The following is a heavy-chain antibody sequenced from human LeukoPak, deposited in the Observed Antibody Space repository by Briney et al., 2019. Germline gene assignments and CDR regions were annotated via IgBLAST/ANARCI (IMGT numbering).Heavy chain of an antibody. CDR3: AIGSGSYYTEVPFDY. Sequence: GGSLKLSCAASGFTFSSYWMHWVRQAPGKGLVWVSRINSDGSSTSYADSVKGRFTISRDNAKNTLYLQMNSLRAEDTAVYYCAIGSGSYYTEVPFDYWGQGTLVTVSS. V-gene: IGHV3-74*01. CDR1: GFTFSSYW. D-gene: IGHD3-10*01. CDR2: INSDGSST. J-gene: IGHJ4*02.